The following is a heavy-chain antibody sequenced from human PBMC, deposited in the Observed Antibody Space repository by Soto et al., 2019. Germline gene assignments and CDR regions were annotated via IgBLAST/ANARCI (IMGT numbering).Heavy chain of an antibody. V-gene: IGHV3-9*01. Sequence: EVQLVESGGGLVQPGRSLRLSCAASGFTFDDYAMHWVRQAPGKGLEWVSGISWNSGSIGYADSVKGRFTISRDNAKNSLYLRMNSLRAEDTALYYCAKDGGPHTVQPSDYWGQGTLVTVSS. D-gene: IGHD1-1*01. CDR3: AKDGGPHTVQPSDY. J-gene: IGHJ4*02. CDR1: GFTFDDYA. CDR2: ISWNSGSI.